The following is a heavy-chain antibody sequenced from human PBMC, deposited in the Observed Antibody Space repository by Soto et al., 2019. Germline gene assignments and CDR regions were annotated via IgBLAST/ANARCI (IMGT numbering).Heavy chain of an antibody. CDR3: ARGSDFWSGYPTH. CDR2: ISYDGSNK. J-gene: IGHJ4*02. CDR1: GFTFSSYA. D-gene: IGHD3-3*01. Sequence: PGGSLRLSCAASGFTFSSYAMHWVRQAPGKGLEWVAVISYDGSNKYYADSVKGRFTISRDNSKNTLYLQMNSLRAEDTAVYYCARGSDFWSGYPTHWGQGT. V-gene: IGHV3-30-3*01.